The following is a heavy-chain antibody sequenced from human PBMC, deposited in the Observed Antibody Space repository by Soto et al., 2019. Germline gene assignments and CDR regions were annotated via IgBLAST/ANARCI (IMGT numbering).Heavy chain of an antibody. D-gene: IGHD2-2*02. V-gene: IGHV3-15*01. J-gene: IGHJ3*02. CDR1: GFTFSNAW. Sequence: GGSLRLSCAASGFTFSNAWMSWVRQAPGKGLEWVGRIKSKTDGGTTDYAAPVKGRFTISRDDSKNTLYLQMNSLKTEDTAVYYCTTDLHPLQIPPYCSSTSCYRGDAFDIWGQGTMVTVSS. CDR3: TTDLHPLQIPPYCSSTSCYRGDAFDI. CDR2: IKSKTDGGTT.